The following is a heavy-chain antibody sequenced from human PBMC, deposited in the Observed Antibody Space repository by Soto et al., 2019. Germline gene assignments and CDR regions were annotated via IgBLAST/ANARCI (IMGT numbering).Heavy chain of an antibody. CDR1: GYTFTSYG. V-gene: IGHV1-18*01. D-gene: IGHD3-3*01. CDR2: ISAYNSNT. J-gene: IGHJ5*02. Sequence: ASVKVSCKASGYTFTSYGISWVRQAPGQGLEWMGWISAYNSNTNYAQKLQGRVTMTTDTSTSTAYMELRSLRSDDTAVYYCARGVKRYYDFWSGPTRFSMGWFDPWGQGTLVTVSS. CDR3: ARGVKRYYDFWSGPTRFSMGWFDP.